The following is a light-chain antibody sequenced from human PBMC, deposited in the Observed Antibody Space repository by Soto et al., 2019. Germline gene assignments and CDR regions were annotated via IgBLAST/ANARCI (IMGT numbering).Light chain of an antibody. J-gene: IGKJ4*01. CDR2: KAS. CDR3: QPYSSFSLT. V-gene: IGKV1-5*03. Sequence: DIQMTQSPSTVSASVGDRVTITCRASQSISSWLAWYQQKPGKAPKLLIQKASSLESGVPSRFSGSGSGTEYTLAISSVQSVDFVTNYYQPYSSFSLTFGGGTNVEIK. CDR1: QSISSW.